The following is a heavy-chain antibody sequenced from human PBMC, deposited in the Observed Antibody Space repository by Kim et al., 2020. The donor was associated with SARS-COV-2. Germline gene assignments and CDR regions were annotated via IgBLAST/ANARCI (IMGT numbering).Heavy chain of an antibody. CDR3: ATEYYDILTGYYISGGY. CDR1: GYTFTSYD. CDR2: MNPNSGNT. V-gene: IGHV1-8*01. J-gene: IGHJ4*02. D-gene: IGHD3-9*01. Sequence: ASVKVSCKASGYTFTSYDINWVRQATGQGLEWMGWMNPNSGNTGYAQKFQGRVTMTRNTSISTAYMELSSLRSEDTAVYYCATEYYDILTGYYISGGYWGQGTLVTVSS.